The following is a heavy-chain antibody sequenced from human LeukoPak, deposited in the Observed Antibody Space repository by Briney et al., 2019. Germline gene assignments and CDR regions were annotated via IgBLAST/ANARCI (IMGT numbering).Heavy chain of an antibody. D-gene: IGHD4-11*01. CDR1: GGSISSYY. CDR3: AATHVNTVITFDY. J-gene: IGHJ4*02. Sequence: SETLSLTCTVSGGSISSYYWSWIRQPPGKGLEWIGYIYYSGSTNYNPSLKSRVTISVDTSKNQFSLKLSSVTAADTAVYYCAATHVNTVITFDYWGQETLVTVSS. CDR2: IYYSGST. V-gene: IGHV4-59*01.